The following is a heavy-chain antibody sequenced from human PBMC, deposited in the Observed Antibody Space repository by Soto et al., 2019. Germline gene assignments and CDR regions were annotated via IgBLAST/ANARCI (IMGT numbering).Heavy chain of an antibody. D-gene: IGHD6-13*01. CDR1: GGSISGYY. CDR2: IYYRGST. CDR3: ARQQLLPYYYSLDV. V-gene: IGHV4-59*01. J-gene: IGHJ6*02. Sequence: SETLSLTCTVSGGSISGYYWSWTRQPPGKGLEYIGYIYYRGSTNYNPSLKSRVTMSVDTSRNLFSLKVNSVTAADTAVYYCARQQLLPYYYSLDVWGQGTTVT.